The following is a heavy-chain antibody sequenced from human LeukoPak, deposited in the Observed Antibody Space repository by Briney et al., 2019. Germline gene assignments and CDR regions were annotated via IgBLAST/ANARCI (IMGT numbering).Heavy chain of an antibody. V-gene: IGHV4-30-4*08. Sequence: SETLSLTCTVSGCSISSGDYYWSWIRQPPGKGLEWIGYIYYSGSTYYNPSLKSRVTISVDTSKNQFSLKLSSVTAADTAVYYCARDLGYGGNSGFDYWGQGTLVTVSS. D-gene: IGHD4-23*01. CDR3: ARDLGYGGNSGFDY. J-gene: IGHJ4*02. CDR2: IYYSGST. CDR1: GCSISSGDYY.